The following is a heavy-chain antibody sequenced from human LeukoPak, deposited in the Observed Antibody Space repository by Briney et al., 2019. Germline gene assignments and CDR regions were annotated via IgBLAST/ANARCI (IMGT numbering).Heavy chain of an antibody. CDR3: ARDKIVGAISGSNFDY. V-gene: IGHV3-7*01. CDR1: GFTFSSYA. J-gene: IGHJ4*02. D-gene: IGHD1-26*01. CDR2: IKEDGSEN. Sequence: PGGSLRLSCAASGFTFSSYAMSWVRQAPGKGLEWVANIKEDGSENYYVDSVKGRFTISRDNGKNSLYLQMNSLRVEDTAVYYCARDKIVGAISGSNFDYWGQGTLVTVSS.